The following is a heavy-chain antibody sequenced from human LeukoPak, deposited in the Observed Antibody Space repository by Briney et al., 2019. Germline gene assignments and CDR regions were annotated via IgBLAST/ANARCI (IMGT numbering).Heavy chain of an antibody. CDR1: GFTFSSYG. Sequence: GGSLRLSCAASGFTFSSYGMHWVRQAPGKGLEWVAFIRYDGSNKYYADSVKGRFTISRDNSKNTLYLQMNSLRAEDTAVYYCAKDLLLGIGYYFDYWGQGTLVTVSS. CDR3: AKDLLLGIGYYFDY. J-gene: IGHJ4*02. D-gene: IGHD7-27*01. CDR2: IRYDGSNK. V-gene: IGHV3-30*02.